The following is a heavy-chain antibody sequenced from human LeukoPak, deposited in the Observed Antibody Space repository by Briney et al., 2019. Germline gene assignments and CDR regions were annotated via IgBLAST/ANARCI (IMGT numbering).Heavy chain of an antibody. CDR3: ASSDSVFQALDP. Sequence: ASVKVSCKASGYTFTSYGISWVRQAPGQGLEWMGWISAYNGNTNYAQKLQGRVTMTTDTSTSTAYMELRSLRSDDTAVYYCASSDSVFQALDPWGQGTLATVSS. V-gene: IGHV1-18*01. J-gene: IGHJ5*02. CDR2: ISAYNGNT. CDR1: GYTFTSYG. D-gene: IGHD2-21*01.